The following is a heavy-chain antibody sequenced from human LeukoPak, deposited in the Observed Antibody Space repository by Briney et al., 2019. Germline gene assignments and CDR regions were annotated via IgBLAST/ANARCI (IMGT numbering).Heavy chain of an antibody. CDR2: IYRGGST. D-gene: IGHD3-10*01. J-gene: IGHJ4*02. CDR1: GFTVSSNY. CDR3: ARDYYGSGSYYHDF. V-gene: IGHV3-53*05. Sequence: PGGSLRLSCAASGFTVSSNYMSWVRQAPGKGLELASVIYRGGSTYYADSVKGRFTISRDNSENTLYLQMNSLRAEDTAVYYCARDYYGSGSYYHDFWGQGTLVTVSS.